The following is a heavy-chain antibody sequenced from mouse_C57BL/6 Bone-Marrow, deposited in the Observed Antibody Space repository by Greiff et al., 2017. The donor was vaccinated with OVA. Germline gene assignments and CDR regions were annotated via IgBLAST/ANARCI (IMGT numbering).Heavy chain of an antibody. CDR3: AGAYTTGGFAY. V-gene: IGHV6-3*01. Sequence: EVQLVESGGGLVQPGGSMKLSCVASGFTFSNYWMNWVRQSPEQGLEWVAQISLKSDNYATHYAEYVKGRFTISRDDTKSRVDLHMNNLRAEDTGIYYCAGAYTTGGFAYWGQGTLVTVSA. CDR1: GFTFSNYW. J-gene: IGHJ3*01. D-gene: IGHD6-5*01. CDR2: ISLKSDNYAT.